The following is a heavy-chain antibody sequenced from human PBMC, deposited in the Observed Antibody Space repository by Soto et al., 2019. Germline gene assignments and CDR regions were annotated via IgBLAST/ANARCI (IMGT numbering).Heavy chain of an antibody. Sequence: QVQLQESGPGLVKPSETLSLTCTVSGGSISSYYWSWIRQPPGKGLEWIGHIYYSGSTNYNPSLKSRVTISVDTSKNQFSLKLSSVTAADTAVYYCAREGTTVDSYYYYGMDVWGQGTTVTFSS. CDR2: IYYSGST. V-gene: IGHV4-59*01. J-gene: IGHJ6*02. CDR3: AREGTTVDSYYYYGMDV. CDR1: GGSISSYY. D-gene: IGHD1-1*01.